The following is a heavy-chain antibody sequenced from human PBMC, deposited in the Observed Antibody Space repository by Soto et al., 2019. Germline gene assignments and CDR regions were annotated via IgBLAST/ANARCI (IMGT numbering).Heavy chain of an antibody. CDR1: GDKFSTYA. J-gene: IGHJ6*02. Sequence: QVQLVQSGAEVRKPGSSVRVACKASGDKFSTYAINWVRQVPGQGLEWLGGIITFFGAAMYAQKFQGSVTITADESATTAYMELSSLRSEDTAVYYCARGGKERFRGSGMDVWGQGTTVTVSS. CDR3: ARGGKERFRGSGMDV. D-gene: IGHD1-1*01. CDR2: IITFFGAA. V-gene: IGHV1-69*01.